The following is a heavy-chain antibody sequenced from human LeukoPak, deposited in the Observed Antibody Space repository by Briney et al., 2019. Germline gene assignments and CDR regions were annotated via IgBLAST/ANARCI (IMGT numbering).Heavy chain of an antibody. CDR2: ISSSSSYI. V-gene: IGHV3-21*01. CDR1: GFTFSSYS. Sequence: GGSLRLYCAASGFTFSSYSMNWVRQAPGKGLEWVSSISSSSSYIYYADSVKGRFTISRDNAKNSLYLQMNSLRAEDTAVYYCARARPTPGAFDIWGQGTMVTVSS. CDR3: ARARPTPGAFDI. J-gene: IGHJ3*02. D-gene: IGHD2-15*01.